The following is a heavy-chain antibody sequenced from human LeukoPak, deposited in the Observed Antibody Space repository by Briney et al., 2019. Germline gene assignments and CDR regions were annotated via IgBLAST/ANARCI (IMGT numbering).Heavy chain of an antibody. Sequence: GGSLRLSCAASGFTFSSSWMHWVRHTPGKGPMWVSRISKDGSSTNSADSVKGRFTISRDNAKNTLDLQMNSLRAEDTAVYYCARELGAPGYFQHWGQGAQVTVSS. D-gene: IGHD3-16*01. J-gene: IGHJ1*01. V-gene: IGHV3-74*01. CDR1: GFTFSSSW. CDR3: ARELGAPGYFQH. CDR2: ISKDGSST.